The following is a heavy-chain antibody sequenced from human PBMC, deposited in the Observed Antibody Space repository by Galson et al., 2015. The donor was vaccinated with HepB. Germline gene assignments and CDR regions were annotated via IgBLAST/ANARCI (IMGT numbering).Heavy chain of an antibody. CDR2: IKQDGSEK. D-gene: IGHD1-7*01. V-gene: IGHV3-7*01. CDR3: ARDVDWKYVDY. Sequence: SLRLSCAASGFTFSSSWMTWVRQGPGKGLEWVANIKQDGSEKNYVGSVKGRFTISRDNAKNSLYLQMNSLRAEDTAVYYCARDVDWKYVDYWGQGTLVTVSS. J-gene: IGHJ4*02. CDR1: GFTFSSSW.